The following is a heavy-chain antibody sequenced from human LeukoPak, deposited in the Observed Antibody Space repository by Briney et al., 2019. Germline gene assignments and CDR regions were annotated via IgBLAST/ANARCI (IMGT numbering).Heavy chain of an antibody. J-gene: IGHJ4*02. D-gene: IGHD3-22*01. CDR2: ISGSGGST. V-gene: IGHV3-23*01. CDR1: GFTFSSYA. CDR3: AKVRYYYDSSGYSYFDY. Sequence: GGSLRLSCAASGFTFSSYAMSWVRQAPGKGLELVSAISGSGGSTYYADSVKGRFTISRDNSKNTLYLQMNSLRAEDTAVYYCAKVRYYYDSSGYSYFDYWGQGALVTVSS.